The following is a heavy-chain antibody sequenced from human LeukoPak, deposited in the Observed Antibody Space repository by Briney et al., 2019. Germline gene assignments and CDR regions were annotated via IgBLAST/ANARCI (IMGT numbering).Heavy chain of an antibody. CDR3: ARAIYYGYDSSGYYYFDY. V-gene: IGHV3-21*01. D-gene: IGHD3-22*01. CDR1: GFTFSSYS. CDR2: ISSSSSYI. J-gene: IGHJ4*02. Sequence: GGSLRLSCAASGFTFSSYSMKWVRQAPGKGLEWVSSISSSSSYIYYADSVKGRFTISRDNAKNSLYLQMNSLRAEDTAVYYCARAIYYGYDSSGYYYFDYWGQGTLVTVSS.